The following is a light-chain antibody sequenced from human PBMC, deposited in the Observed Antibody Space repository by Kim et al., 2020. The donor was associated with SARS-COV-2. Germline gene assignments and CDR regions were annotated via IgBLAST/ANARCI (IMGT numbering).Light chain of an antibody. CDR3: SSYTSSSKPWV. CDR2: DVS. V-gene: IGLV2-14*01. J-gene: IGLJ1*01. Sequence: QSALTQPASVSGSPGQSITISCTGTSSDVGGYNYVSWYQQHPGKAPKLMIYDVSKRPSGVSNRFSGSKSGNTASLTISGLQAEDEADYYCSSYTSSSKPWVFGTGTKVTVL. CDR1: SSDVGGYNY.